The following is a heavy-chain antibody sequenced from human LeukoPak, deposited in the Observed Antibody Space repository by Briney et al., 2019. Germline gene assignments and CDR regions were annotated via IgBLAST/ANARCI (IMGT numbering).Heavy chain of an antibody. V-gene: IGHV1-2*02. Sequence: ASVKVSYKASGYTFTGYYIHWVRQAPGQGLEWMGWINPNTGGTYYAQKFQGRVTWTRDTSITTAYMELSSLRSDDTAVYFCAREGMDYGGNSVFVLWGQGTLVTVSS. J-gene: IGHJ4*02. D-gene: IGHD4-23*01. CDR1: GYTFTGYY. CDR3: AREGMDYGGNSVFVL. CDR2: INPNTGGT.